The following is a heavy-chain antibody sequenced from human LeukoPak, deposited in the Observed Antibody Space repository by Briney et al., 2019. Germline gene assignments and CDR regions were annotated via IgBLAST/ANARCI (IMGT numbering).Heavy chain of an antibody. CDR3: ARQEYDCSGYYPNWFDP. CDR2: IYPGDSDT. Sequence: GESLRISCKGSGYSFTSYWIGWVRQMPGKGLEWMGIIYPGDSDTRYSPSFQGQVTISADKSISTAYLQWSSLKASDTAMYYCARQEYDCSGYYPNWFDPWGQGTLVTVSS. CDR1: GYSFTSYW. V-gene: IGHV5-51*01. J-gene: IGHJ5*02. D-gene: IGHD3-22*01.